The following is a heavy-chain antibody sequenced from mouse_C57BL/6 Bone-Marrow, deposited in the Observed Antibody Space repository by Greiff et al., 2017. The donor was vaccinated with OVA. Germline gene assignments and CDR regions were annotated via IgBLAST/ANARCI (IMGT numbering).Heavy chain of an antibody. CDR2: IYPSDSAT. CDR3: ARRNYYGSSYDY. CDR1: GYTFTSYW. Sequence: QVQLQQPGAELVRPGSSVKLSCKASGYTFTSYWMDWVKQRPGQGLEWIGNIYPSDSATHYNQKFKDKATLTVDTSSSTAYMQLSSLTSEDSAVYYGARRNYYGSSYDYWGQGTTLTVSS. D-gene: IGHD1-1*01. J-gene: IGHJ2*01. V-gene: IGHV1-61*01.